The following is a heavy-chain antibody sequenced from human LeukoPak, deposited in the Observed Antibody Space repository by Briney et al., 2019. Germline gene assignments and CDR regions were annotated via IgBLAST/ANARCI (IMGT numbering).Heavy chain of an antibody. Sequence: PSETLSLTCTVSGGSISYYYWSWIRQPPGKGLEWIGYIYYSGSTNYSPSLRSRVTISVDTSKNQFSLKLNSVTAADTAVYYCAREGSAARSPYFDYWGRGTLVTVSS. CDR1: GGSISYYY. J-gene: IGHJ4*02. V-gene: IGHV4-59*01. CDR2: IYYSGST. CDR3: AREGSAARSPYFDY. D-gene: IGHD6-13*01.